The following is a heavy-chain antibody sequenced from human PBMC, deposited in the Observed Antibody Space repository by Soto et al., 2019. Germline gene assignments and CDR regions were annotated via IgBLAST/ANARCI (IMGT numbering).Heavy chain of an antibody. CDR2: ISYSGST. CDR3: ARQMTTLTTFDY. Sequence: PSETLSLTCAVSGGPISSYYWSWIRQPPGKGLEWIGYISYSGSTNYNPSLKSRVTISVDTSKNQFSLKVSSVTAADTAVYYCARQMTTLTTFDYWGQGTLVTVS. CDR1: GGPISSYY. V-gene: IGHV4-59*01. D-gene: IGHD4-17*01. J-gene: IGHJ4*02.